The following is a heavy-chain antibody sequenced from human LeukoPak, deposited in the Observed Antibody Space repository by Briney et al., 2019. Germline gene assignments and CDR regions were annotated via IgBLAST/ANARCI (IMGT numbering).Heavy chain of an antibody. CDR1: GYSFTSYW. J-gene: IGHJ6*03. CDR3: ARLAFCTNAVCFSNYYYSMDV. CDR2: IYPDDSDT. V-gene: IGHV5-51*01. Sequence: GESLKISCKGFGYSFTSYWIGWVRQMPGKGLEWMGIIYPDDSDTKYSPSFQGQVTISADKSISTAYLQWSSLKASDTAMYYCARLAFCTNAVCFSNYYYSMDVWGRGTTVSVSS. D-gene: IGHD2-8*01.